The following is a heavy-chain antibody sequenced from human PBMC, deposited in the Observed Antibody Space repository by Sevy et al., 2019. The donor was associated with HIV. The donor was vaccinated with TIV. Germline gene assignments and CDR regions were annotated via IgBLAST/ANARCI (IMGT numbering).Heavy chain of an antibody. CDR3: ARDGHYDFWSGYFSPKPSDAFDI. V-gene: IGHV1-3*01. CDR2: INAGNGNT. CDR1: GYTFTSYA. Sequence: GSVKVSCKASGYTFTSYAMHWVRQAPGQRLEWMGWINAGNGNTKYSQKFQGRVTITRDTSASTAYMELSSLRSEDTAVYYCARDGHYDFWSGYFSPKPSDAFDIWGQGTMVTVSS. J-gene: IGHJ3*02. D-gene: IGHD3-3*01.